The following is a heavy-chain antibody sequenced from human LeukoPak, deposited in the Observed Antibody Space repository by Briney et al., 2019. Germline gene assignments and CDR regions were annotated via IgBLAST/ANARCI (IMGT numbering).Heavy chain of an antibody. J-gene: IGHJ4*02. CDR3: ARGFRDTAMFLDY. V-gene: IGHV3-48*03. Sequence: PGGSLRLSCAASGFTFSSYEMNWVRQAPGKGLEWISAISGSSSNVYYAASARGRFTISRDNAENSLYLQLNTMRAEDTAVYYCARGFRDTAMFLDYWGQGTLVTVSS. CDR1: GFTFSSYE. D-gene: IGHD5-18*01. CDR2: ISGSSSNV.